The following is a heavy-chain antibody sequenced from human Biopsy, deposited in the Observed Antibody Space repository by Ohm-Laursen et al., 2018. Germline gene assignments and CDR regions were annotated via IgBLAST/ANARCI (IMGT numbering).Heavy chain of an antibody. D-gene: IGHD2-2*01. CDR1: GGSIKSYY. Sequence: SDTLSLTCTASGGSIKSYYWTWIRQSPGKGLEWIGYIYYHNGRSSYNPSLKSRVTISVDMSKNQFSLKLTSVAAADTAVYYCARHRGGMPSSGNWFDHWGQGTLVTVSS. V-gene: IGHV4-59*08. J-gene: IGHJ5*02. CDR2: IYYHNGRS. CDR3: ARHRGGMPSSGNWFDH.